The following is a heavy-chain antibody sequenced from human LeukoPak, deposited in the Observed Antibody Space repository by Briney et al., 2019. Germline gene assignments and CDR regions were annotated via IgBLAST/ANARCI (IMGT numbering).Heavy chain of an antibody. Sequence: GGSLRLSCTAAQFTFSYYWMSWDRHGPGKGLEWVANIKQDESEKYYVDSVKCRFTISRDNAKKSLYLQMNSLRAEDTAVYYCARVAGVIGSFRIAYWREGTLVTVSS. J-gene: IGHJ4*02. CDR1: QFTFSYYW. CDR3: ARVAGVIGSFRIAY. D-gene: IGHD2-21*01. CDR2: IKQDESEK. V-gene: IGHV3-7*01.